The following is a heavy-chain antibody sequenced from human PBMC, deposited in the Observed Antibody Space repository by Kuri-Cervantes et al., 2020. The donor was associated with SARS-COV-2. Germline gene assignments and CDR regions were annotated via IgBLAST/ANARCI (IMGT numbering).Heavy chain of an antibody. CDR2: IKSKTDGGTT. CDR1: GFSLSRYT. D-gene: IGHD1-14*01. CDR3: ATKPPGVNDAFDI. V-gene: IGHV3-15*01. J-gene: IGHJ3*02. Sequence: GGSLRLSCAASGFSLSRYTMNWVRQAPGKGLEWVGRIKSKTDGGTTDYAAPVKGRFTISRDDSKNTLYLQMNSLRAEDTAVYYCATKPPGVNDAFDIWGQGTMVTVSS.